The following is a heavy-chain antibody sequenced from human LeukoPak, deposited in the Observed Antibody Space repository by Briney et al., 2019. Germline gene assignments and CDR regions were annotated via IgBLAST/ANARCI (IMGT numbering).Heavy chain of an antibody. D-gene: IGHD4-17*01. Sequence: SETLSLTCTVSGGSISSYYWSWIRQPPGKGLEWIGYIYYSGSTNYNPSLKSRVTISVDTSKNQFSLKLSSVTAADTAVYYRARDDTVSMDVWGQGTTVTVSS. J-gene: IGHJ6*02. CDR3: ARDDTVSMDV. V-gene: IGHV4-59*01. CDR1: GGSISSYY. CDR2: IYYSGST.